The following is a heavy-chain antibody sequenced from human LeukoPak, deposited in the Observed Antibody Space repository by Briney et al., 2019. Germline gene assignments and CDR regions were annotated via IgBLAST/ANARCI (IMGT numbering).Heavy chain of an antibody. CDR2: IYPKSGGT. CDR1: GYTFSDYY. J-gene: IGHJ4*02. CDR3: ARGRLASPATPFDR. V-gene: IGHV1-2*02. Sequence: GASAKVSCKTSGYTFSDYYMHWVRQAPGQGLEWMGWIYPKSGGTSYARSFKGRLTMTRDTSISTVYMELSSPRSEDTAMFFCARGRLASPATPFDRWGQGTLVTVSS. D-gene: IGHD2-15*01.